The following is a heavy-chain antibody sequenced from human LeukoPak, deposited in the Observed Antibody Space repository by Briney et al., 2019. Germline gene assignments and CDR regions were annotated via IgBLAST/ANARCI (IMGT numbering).Heavy chain of an antibody. CDR1: GGSISSYY. D-gene: IGHD2-2*01. V-gene: IGHV4-59*01. CDR2: IYYSGST. J-gene: IGHJ6*02. Sequence: PSETLSLTCTVSGGSISSYYWSWIRQPPGKGLEWIGYIYYSGSTNYNPSLKSRVTISVDTSKNQFSLKLSSVTAADTAVYYCARGIVVVPAASSHRFYYYYGMDVWGQGTTVTVSS. CDR3: ARGIVVVPAASSHRFYYYYGMDV.